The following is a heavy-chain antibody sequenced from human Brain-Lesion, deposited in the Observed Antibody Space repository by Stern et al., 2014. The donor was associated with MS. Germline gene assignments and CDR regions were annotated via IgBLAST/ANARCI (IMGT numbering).Heavy chain of an antibody. V-gene: IGHV4-59*01. CDR3: ARNFRPPVNYYDALVY. Sequence: GPGLVKPSETLSLTCTVSGGAITSYYWSWIRQPPGKGLEWIGYIYSSGSTNYNPSLKSRVPMAVGASKNHFSLNLSSVTAAGTAVYYGARNFRPPVNYYDALVYWGQGTLVTVSS. D-gene: IGHD3-22*01. CDR2: IYSSGST. CDR1: GGAITSYY. J-gene: IGHJ4*02.